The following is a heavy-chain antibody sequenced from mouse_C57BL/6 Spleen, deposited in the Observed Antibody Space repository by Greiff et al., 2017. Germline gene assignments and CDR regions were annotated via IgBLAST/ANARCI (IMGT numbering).Heavy chain of an antibody. Sequence: VHVKQSGPELVKPGASVKISCKASGYSFTGYYMNWVKQSPEKSLEWIGEINPSTGGTTYNQKFKAKATLTVDKSSSTAYMQLKSLTSEDSAVYYCASGYGRDFDYWGQGTTLTVSS. CDR1: GYSFTGYY. J-gene: IGHJ2*01. V-gene: IGHV1-42*01. CDR3: ASGYGRDFDY. CDR2: INPSTGGT. D-gene: IGHD1-1*01.